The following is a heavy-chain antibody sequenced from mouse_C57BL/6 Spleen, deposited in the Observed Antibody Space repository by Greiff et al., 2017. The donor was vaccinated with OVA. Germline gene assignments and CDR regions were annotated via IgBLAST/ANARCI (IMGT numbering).Heavy chain of an antibody. V-gene: IGHV1-50*01. CDR2: IDPSDSYT. CDR1: GYTFTSYW. CDR3: ANYGSSYHYAMDY. D-gene: IGHD1-1*01. J-gene: IGHJ4*01. Sequence: VQLQQSGAELVKPGASVKLSCKASGYTFTSYWMPWVKQRPGQGLEWIGEIDPSDSYTNYNQKFKGKATLTVDTSSSTAYMQLSSLTSEDSAVYYCANYGSSYHYAMDYWGQGTSVTVSS.